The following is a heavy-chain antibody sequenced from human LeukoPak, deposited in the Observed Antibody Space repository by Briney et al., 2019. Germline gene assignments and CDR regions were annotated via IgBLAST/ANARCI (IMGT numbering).Heavy chain of an antibody. CDR2: IKEDGSEK. D-gene: IGHD3-10*01. CDR3: ARNSFAELFLLGSAYGMDV. J-gene: IGHJ6*02. Sequence: PGRSLRLSCAASPFTSSGHWMSWVRQAPGKGLEWVANIKEDGSEKYYVDSVKGRFTISRDNAKNLVYLQINSLRVEDTAVYYCARNSFAELFLLGSAYGMDVWGQGTTVTVSS. CDR1: PFTSSGHW. V-gene: IGHV3-7*01.